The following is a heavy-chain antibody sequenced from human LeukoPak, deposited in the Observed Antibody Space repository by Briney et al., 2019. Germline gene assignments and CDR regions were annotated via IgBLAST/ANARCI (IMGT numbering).Heavy chain of an antibody. D-gene: IGHD3-22*01. CDR1: GFTVSSNY. J-gene: IGHJ3*02. CDR3: AREYYYDTSPYAGAFDI. V-gene: IGHV4-34*01. CDR2: INHSGST. Sequence: PGGSLRLSCAASGFTVSSNYMSWIRQPPGKGLEWIGEINHSGSTNYNPSLKSRVTISVDTSKNQFSLKLSSVTAADTAVYYCAREYYYDTSPYAGAFDIWGQGTMVTVSS.